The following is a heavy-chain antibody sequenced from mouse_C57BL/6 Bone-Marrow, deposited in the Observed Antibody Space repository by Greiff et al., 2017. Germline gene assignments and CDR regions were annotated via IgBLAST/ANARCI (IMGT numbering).Heavy chain of an antibody. V-gene: IGHV5-15*01. D-gene: IGHD2-3*01. CDR2: ISNLAYSI. J-gene: IGHJ4*01. CDR3: ARRRDYDGYSYAMDY. Sequence: EVKLMESGGGLVQPGGSPKLSCAASGFTFSDYGMAWVRQAPRKGPEWVAFISNLAYSIYYADTVTGRFTISRENAKNTLYLEMSSLRSEDTAMYYCARRRDYDGYSYAMDYWGQGTSVTVSS. CDR1: GFTFSDYG.